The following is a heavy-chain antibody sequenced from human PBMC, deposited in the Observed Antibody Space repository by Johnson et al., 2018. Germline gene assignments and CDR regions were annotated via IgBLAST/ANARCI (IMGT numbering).Heavy chain of an antibody. CDR1: GFTFSSYW. D-gene: IGHD1-26*01. CDR3: ATEGGSYGQNVSYFQH. J-gene: IGHJ1*01. Sequence: VQLQESGGGLVQPGGSLRLSCAASGFTFSSYWMSWVRQAPGKGLEWVANIKRDGSDKNYLDSVKGRFTISRDNAKNSLWLQMNSLRAEDTAVYYGATEGGSYGQNVSYFQHWGQGTLVTVSS. CDR2: IKRDGSDK. V-gene: IGHV3-7*01.